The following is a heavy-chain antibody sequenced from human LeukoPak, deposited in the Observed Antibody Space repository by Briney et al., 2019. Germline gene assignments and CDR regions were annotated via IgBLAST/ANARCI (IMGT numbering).Heavy chain of an antibody. CDR2: IKQDGSEK. D-gene: IGHD3-10*01. CDR1: GFTLSSYW. Sequence: GGSLRLSCAASGFTLSSYWMSWVRQAPGKGLEWVANIKQDGSEKYYVDSVKGRFTISRDNAKNSLYLQMNSLRAEDTAVYYCARDRGDWGQGTLVTVSS. V-gene: IGHV3-7*01. CDR3: ARDRGD. J-gene: IGHJ4*02.